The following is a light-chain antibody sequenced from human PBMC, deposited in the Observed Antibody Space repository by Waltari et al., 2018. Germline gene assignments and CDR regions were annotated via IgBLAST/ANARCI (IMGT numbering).Light chain of an antibody. J-gene: IGLJ2*01. CDR1: SLRTSY. CDR3: SSRDSSASHVL. CDR2: GKN. Sequence: SSELTQDPAVSVALGQTVTITCQGASLRTSYASWYQQKSGQAPILVLFGKNKRPSGFPDRFSGYNSETTTTLTITGAQAEYEADYYCSSRDSSASHVLFAGGTKLTVL. V-gene: IGLV3-19*01.